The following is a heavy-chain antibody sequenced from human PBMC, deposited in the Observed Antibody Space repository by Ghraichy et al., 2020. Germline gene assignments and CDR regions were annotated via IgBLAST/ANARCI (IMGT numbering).Heavy chain of an antibody. CDR2: ISYSGST. Sequence: SETLSLTCTVSGGSISSSYWSWIRQPPGKGLEWIGYISYSGSTNYNPSLKSRVTILVDTSKNQFSLKLSSVTAADTAVYYCARVTQETIFGVVHGRGWFDPWGQGTQVTVSS. D-gene: IGHD3-3*01. CDR3: ARVTQETIFGVVHGRGWFDP. CDR1: GGSISSSY. V-gene: IGHV4-59*01. J-gene: IGHJ5*02.